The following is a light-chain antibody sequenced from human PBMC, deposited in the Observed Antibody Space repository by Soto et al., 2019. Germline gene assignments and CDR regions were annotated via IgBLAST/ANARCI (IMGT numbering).Light chain of an antibody. CDR1: QSVSRSF. Sequence: EIVLTQSPGTLSLSPGERATLSCRASQSVSRSFLAWYQQNPGQAPRLLIYGASSRATGIPDRFSGSGSGTDFTLTISRLEPEDFAVYFCQQHDSSPRTFGQGTKVEMK. CDR3: QQHDSSPRT. J-gene: IGKJ1*01. CDR2: GAS. V-gene: IGKV3-20*01.